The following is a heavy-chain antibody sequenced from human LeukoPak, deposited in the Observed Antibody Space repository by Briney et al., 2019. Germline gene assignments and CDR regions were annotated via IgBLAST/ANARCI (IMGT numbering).Heavy chain of an antibody. J-gene: IGHJ4*02. V-gene: IGHV3-53*01. CDR3: AKDLLVTAVYYFDY. Sequence: PGGSLRLSCAASGFTVSSNYMSWVRQAPGKGLEWVSVIYSGGSTYYADSVKGRFTISRDNSKNTLYLQMNSLRAEDTAVYYCAKDLLVTAVYYFDYWGQGTLVTVSS. CDR1: GFTVSSNY. D-gene: IGHD2-21*02. CDR2: IYSGGST.